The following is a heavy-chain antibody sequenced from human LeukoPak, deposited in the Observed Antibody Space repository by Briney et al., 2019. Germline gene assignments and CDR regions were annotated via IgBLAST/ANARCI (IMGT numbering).Heavy chain of an antibody. CDR2: ISYDGSNK. V-gene: IGHV3-30*04. D-gene: IGHD2-15*01. J-gene: IGHJ4*02. CDR1: GFTFSSYA. CDR3: ARDRPGALRYCSGGSCYGGIDY. Sequence: GGSLRLSCAASGFTFSSYAMHWVRQAPGKGLEWVAVISYDGSNKYYADSVKGRFTISRDNSKNTLYLQMNSLRAEDTAVYYCARDRPGALRYCSGGSCYGGIDYWGQGTLVTVSS.